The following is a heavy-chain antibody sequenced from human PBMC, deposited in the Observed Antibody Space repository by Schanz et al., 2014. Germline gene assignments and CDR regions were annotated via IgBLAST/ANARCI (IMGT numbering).Heavy chain of an antibody. CDR3: ARANYRRKINFDY. Sequence: QVQLVESWGGVVQPGRSLRLSCAASGFTFSSYAMHWVRQAPGKGLEWVAVISYDGRNKYYADSVKGRFTISRDNSKNTLYLQMNSLRAEDTAVYYCARANYRRKINFDYWGRGTLVTVSS. J-gene: IGHJ4*02. D-gene: IGHD3-10*01. CDR2: ISYDGRNK. V-gene: IGHV3-30*19. CDR1: GFTFSSYA.